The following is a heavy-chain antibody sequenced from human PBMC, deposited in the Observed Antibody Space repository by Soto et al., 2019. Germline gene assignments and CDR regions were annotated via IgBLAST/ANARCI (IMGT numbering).Heavy chain of an antibody. CDR3: ARVIAVAGHHYFDS. CDR2: ISGNGGST. CDR1: GFTFSYYG. D-gene: IGHD6-19*01. J-gene: IGHJ4*02. Sequence: VQLLEAGGGLVQPGGSLRLSCAASGFTFSYYGMNWVRQAPGKGLEWVSYISGNGGSTYYTDSVKGRFTISRDNSKNTVYLQMNSLRAEDTAIYYCARVIAVAGHHYFDSWGQGALVTVSS. V-gene: IGHV3-23*01.